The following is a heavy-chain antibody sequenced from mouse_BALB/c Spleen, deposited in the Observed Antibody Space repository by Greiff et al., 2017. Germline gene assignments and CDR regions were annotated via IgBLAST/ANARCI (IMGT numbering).Heavy chain of an antibody. Sequence: VQLQQSGTVLARPGASVKMSCKASGYSFTSYWMHWVKQRPGQGLEWIGAIYPGNSDTSYNQKFKGKAKLTAVTSASTAYMELSSLTNEDSAVYYCTRAEVLRPWFAYWGQGTLVTVSA. J-gene: IGHJ3*01. CDR3: TRAEVLRPWFAY. D-gene: IGHD1-1*01. CDR2: IYPGNSDT. CDR1: GYSFTSYW. V-gene: IGHV1-5*01.